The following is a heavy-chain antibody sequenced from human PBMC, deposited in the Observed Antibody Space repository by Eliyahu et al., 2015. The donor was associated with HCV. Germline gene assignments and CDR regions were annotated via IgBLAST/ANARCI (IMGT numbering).Heavy chain of an antibody. CDR3: ARAYASSWHNFDY. D-gene: IGHD6-13*01. CDR2: LSTDGTTQ. Sequence: QVQLVESGGGVVQPGRSXRLXCAASXFSFWSFAXHWXRQXPGKGLEWVAVLSTDGTTQYYADFVKGRFTISRDLSKNTMDLQMNSLRPEDTAVYYCARAYASSWHNFDYWGQGTLVTVSS. J-gene: IGHJ4*02. CDR1: XFSFWSFA. V-gene: IGHV3-30*04.